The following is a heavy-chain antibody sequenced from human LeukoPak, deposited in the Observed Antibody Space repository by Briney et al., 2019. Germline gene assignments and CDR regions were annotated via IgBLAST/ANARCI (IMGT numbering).Heavy chain of an antibody. CDR1: GYTFTGYY. Sequence: VASVKVSCKASGYTFTGYYMHWVRQAPGQGLEWMGWINPNSGGTNYAQKFQGRVTMTRDTSISTAYMELSRLRSDDTAVYYCAVGDILTGYYWVGLDGMDVWGQGTTVTVSS. V-gene: IGHV1-2*02. CDR2: INPNSGGT. D-gene: IGHD3-9*01. J-gene: IGHJ6*02. CDR3: AVGDILTGYYWVGLDGMDV.